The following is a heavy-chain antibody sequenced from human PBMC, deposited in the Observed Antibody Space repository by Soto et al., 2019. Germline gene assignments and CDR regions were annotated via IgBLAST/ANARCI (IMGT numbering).Heavy chain of an antibody. CDR2: ISYDGSNK. CDR1: GFTFSSYA. D-gene: IGHD4-17*01. Sequence: PGGSLRLSCAASGFTFSSYAMHWVRQAPGKGLEWVAVISYDGSNKYYADSVKGRFTISRDNSKNTLYLQMNSLRAEDTAVYYCARDMAKLRNYYYGMDVWGQGTTVTVSS. V-gene: IGHV3-30-3*01. J-gene: IGHJ6*02. CDR3: ARDMAKLRNYYYGMDV.